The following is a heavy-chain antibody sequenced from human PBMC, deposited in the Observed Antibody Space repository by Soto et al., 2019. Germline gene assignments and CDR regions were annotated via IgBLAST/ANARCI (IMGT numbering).Heavy chain of an antibody. CDR2: LANDGSYQ. Sequence: QVHLAESGGGVVQPGRSLRLSCAASGFTFSGYGMHWVRQAPGEGLQWVAVLANDGSYQYYADSLKGRFTISRDNSKNTLYLQMDSLRPEDTAVYYCARSSGGSSWYAPDYWGQGTLVTVSP. V-gene: IGHV3-30*03. CDR1: GFTFSGYG. CDR3: ARSSGGSSWYAPDY. D-gene: IGHD6-13*01. J-gene: IGHJ4*02.